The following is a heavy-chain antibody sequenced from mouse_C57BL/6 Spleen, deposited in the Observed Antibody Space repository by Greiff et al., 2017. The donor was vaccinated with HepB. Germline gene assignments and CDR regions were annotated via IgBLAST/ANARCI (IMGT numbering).Heavy chain of an antibody. J-gene: IGHJ3*01. D-gene: IGHD1-1*01. V-gene: IGHV3-6*01. CDR3: ASPYYYGSSAWLAY. Sequence: EVQLQESGPGLVKPSQSLSLTCSVTGYSITSGYYWTWIRQFPGNKLEWMGYISYDGSNNYNPSLKNRISITRDTSKNQFFLMLNSVTTEDTATYYCASPYYYGSSAWLAYWGQGTLVTVSA. CDR2: ISYDGSN. CDR1: GYSITSGYY.